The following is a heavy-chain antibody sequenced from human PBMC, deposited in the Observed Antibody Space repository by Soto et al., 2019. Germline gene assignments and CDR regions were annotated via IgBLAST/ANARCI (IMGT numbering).Heavy chain of an antibody. Sequence: QSGGSLRLSCEVSGFTFSSYAMSWVRQAPGRGLEWVSSISGSGGSTYHADSVNGRFTISRDNSKNTVFLQMNSLRAEDTAVYYCAKDSPYSASYKEDGFDIWGQGRLVTVS. CDR3: AKDSPYSASYKEDGFDI. CDR2: ISGSGGST. J-gene: IGHJ3*02. V-gene: IGHV3-23*01. CDR1: GFTFSSYA. D-gene: IGHD1-26*01.